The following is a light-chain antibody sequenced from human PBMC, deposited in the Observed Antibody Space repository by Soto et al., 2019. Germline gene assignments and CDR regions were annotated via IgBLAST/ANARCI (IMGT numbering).Light chain of an antibody. V-gene: IGKV1-39*01. J-gene: IGKJ2*01. CDR3: QQSHTSPCT. CDR1: QSVGTH. CDR2: GAS. Sequence: DIQMTQSPSFLSASVGDRVTVTCRASQSVGTHLPWYQQKSGKAPKLLIYGASTLQSGVSSRFSGSGSGTDFPLTITSLQPDDFADYYCQQSHTSPCTFGQGTML.